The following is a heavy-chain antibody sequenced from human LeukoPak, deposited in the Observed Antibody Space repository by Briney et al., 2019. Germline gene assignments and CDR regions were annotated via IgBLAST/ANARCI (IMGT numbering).Heavy chain of an antibody. D-gene: IGHD4-17*01. CDR1: GFTFSSSD. J-gene: IGHJ4*02. CDR3: AKRPQNYGVDY. CDR2: ISASGGST. V-gene: IGHV3-23*01. Sequence: GGSLRLSCAASGFTFSSSDMSWVRQAPGKGLEWVPAISASGGSTYYVDSVKGRFTISRDNSKNTLYLQMNSLRAEDTAVYYCAKRPQNYGVDYWGQGTLVTVSS.